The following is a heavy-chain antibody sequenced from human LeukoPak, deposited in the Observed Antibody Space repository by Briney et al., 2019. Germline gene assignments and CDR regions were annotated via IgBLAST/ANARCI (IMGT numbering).Heavy chain of an antibody. V-gene: IGHV4-34*01. D-gene: IGHD4-23*01. CDR1: GGSFSGYY. CDR2: INHSGGT. J-gene: IGHJ4*02. CDR3: ARIGGNGDY. Sequence: SETLSLTCAVYGGSFSGYYWSWIRQPPGKGLEWIGEINHSGGTNYNPSLKSRVTISVDTSKNQFSLKLSSVTAADTAVYYCARIGGNGDYWGQGTLVTVSS.